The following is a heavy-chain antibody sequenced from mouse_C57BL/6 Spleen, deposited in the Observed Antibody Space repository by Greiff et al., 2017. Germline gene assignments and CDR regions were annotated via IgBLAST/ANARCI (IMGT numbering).Heavy chain of an antibody. Sequence: VQLQQPGAELVKPGASVKLSCKASGYTFTSYWMQWVKQRPGQGLEWIGEIDPSDSYTNYNQKFKGKATLTVDTSSSTAYMQLSSLTSEDSAVYYCARHDGAMDYWGQGTSVTVSS. CDR2: IDPSDSYT. V-gene: IGHV1-50*01. CDR3: ARHDGAMDY. CDR1: GYTFTSYW. J-gene: IGHJ4*01. D-gene: IGHD2-3*01.